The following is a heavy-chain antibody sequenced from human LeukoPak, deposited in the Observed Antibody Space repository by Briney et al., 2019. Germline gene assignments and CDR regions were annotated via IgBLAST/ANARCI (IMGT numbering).Heavy chain of an antibody. Sequence: PSETLSLTCAVYGGSFSGYYWSWIRQPPGKGLEWIGEINHRGSTNYNPSLKSRVTISVDTSKNQFSLKLSSVTAADTAVYYCARRPLLRFSNWFDPWGQGTLVTVSS. CDR2: INHRGST. J-gene: IGHJ5*02. D-gene: IGHD3-3*01. V-gene: IGHV4-34*01. CDR1: GGSFSGYY. CDR3: ARRPLLRFSNWFDP.